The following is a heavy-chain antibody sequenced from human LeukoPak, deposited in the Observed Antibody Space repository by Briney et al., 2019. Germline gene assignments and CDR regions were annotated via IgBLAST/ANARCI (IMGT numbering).Heavy chain of an antibody. CDR3: AKDRPNFHENSGHYYRRDGDS. V-gene: IGHV3-23*01. Sequence: PGGSLTLSCQASGFTFYMYAMSWVRQAPGKGLEWVASMCGTAGCTFYPDSVKGRLSISRDNSKNVLYLRMNSLTAEDTAIYYCAKDRPNFHENSGHYYRRDGDSWGQGTLVTVSP. J-gene: IGHJ5*01. CDR1: GFTFYMYA. D-gene: IGHD3-22*01. CDR2: MCGTAGCT.